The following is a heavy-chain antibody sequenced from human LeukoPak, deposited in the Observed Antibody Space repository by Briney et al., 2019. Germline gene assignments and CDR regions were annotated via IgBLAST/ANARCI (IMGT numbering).Heavy chain of an antibody. V-gene: IGHV4-59*01. D-gene: IGHD3-10*01. J-gene: IGHJ5*02. CDR2: IYYSGST. CDR3: ARMSGITMVRGVTRTNWFDP. Sequence: PSETLSLTCTVSGGSISSYYWSWIRQPPGEGLEWIGYIYYSGSTNYNPSLKSRVTISVDTSKNQFSLKLSSVTAADTAVYYCARMSGITMVRGVTRTNWFDPWGQGTLVTVSS. CDR1: GGSISSYY.